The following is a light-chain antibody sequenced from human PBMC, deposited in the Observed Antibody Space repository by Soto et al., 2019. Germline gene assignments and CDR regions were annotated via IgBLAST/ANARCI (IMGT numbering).Light chain of an antibody. J-gene: IGKJ2*01. V-gene: IGKV1-5*01. CDR1: QSITRW. CDR2: DAT. CDR3: QQYNGYSHS. Sequence: DIQMTQSPSTLSASVGDRVTITCRADQSITRWLAWFQQKPGKAPSLLIYDATNLQPGVPSRFSGSGSGTEFTLTISSLQPYDFATYYCQQYNGYSHSFGQGTRVEIK.